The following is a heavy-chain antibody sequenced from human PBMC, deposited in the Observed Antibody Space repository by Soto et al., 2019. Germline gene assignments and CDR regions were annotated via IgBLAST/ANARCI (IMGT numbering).Heavy chain of an antibody. CDR2: INAGNGNT. CDR3: ASSYCSGGSGYDYYYGMDV. Sequence: GASVKVSCKASGYTFTSYAMHWVRQAPGQRLEWMGWINAGNGNTKYSQKFQGRVTITRDTSASTAYMELSSLRSEDTAVYYCASSYCSGGSGYDYYYGMDVWGQGTKVTVS. J-gene: IGHJ6*02. D-gene: IGHD2-15*01. V-gene: IGHV1-3*01. CDR1: GYTFTSYA.